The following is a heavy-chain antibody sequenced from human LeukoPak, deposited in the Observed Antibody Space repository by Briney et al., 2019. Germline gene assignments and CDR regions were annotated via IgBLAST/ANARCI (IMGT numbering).Heavy chain of an antibody. CDR3: ARYIVSYPHDAFDI. CDR2: IYYTGST. D-gene: IGHD1-26*01. V-gene: IGHV4-39*07. J-gene: IGHJ3*02. CDR1: GDSVSSTSDN. Sequence: SETLSLTCSVSGDSVSSTSDNWGRIRQPPGKGLEWIGNIYYTGSTFYNPSLKSRVTMSVDTSNNQFSLKLSSVTAADTAFYYCARYIVSYPHDAFDIWGQGTMVTVSS.